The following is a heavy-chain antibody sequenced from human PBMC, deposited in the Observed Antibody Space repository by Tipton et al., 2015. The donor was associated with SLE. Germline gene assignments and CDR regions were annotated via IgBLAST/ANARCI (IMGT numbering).Heavy chain of an antibody. V-gene: IGHV4-4*07. CDR3: ARGEGYYGSGSYQGWFDP. J-gene: IGHJ5*02. CDR1: DGSISDYY. Sequence: TLSLTCTVSDGSISDYYWTWIRQPAGAGLEWIGRIYASGSTNYYPSLRSRVTISVDTSKNQFSLKLDSVTAADTAVYYCARGEGYYGSGSYQGWFDPWGQGTLVTVSS. CDR2: IYASGST. D-gene: IGHD3-10*01.